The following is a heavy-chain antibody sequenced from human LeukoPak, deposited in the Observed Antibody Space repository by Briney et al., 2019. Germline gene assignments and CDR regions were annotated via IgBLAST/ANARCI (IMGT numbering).Heavy chain of an antibody. Sequence: SETLSLTCTVSGYSISSGYYWGWIRQPPGKGLEWIGSIYHSGSTYYNPSLKSRVTISVDTSKNQFSLKLSSVTAADTAVYYCAGQRITMVRGVIRGNWFDPWGQGTLVTDSS. CDR1: GYSISSGYY. CDR2: IYHSGST. V-gene: IGHV4-38-2*02. D-gene: IGHD3-10*01. J-gene: IGHJ5*02. CDR3: AGQRITMVRGVIRGNWFDP.